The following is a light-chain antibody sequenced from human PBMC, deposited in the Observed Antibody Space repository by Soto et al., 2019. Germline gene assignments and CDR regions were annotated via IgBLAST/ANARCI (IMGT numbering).Light chain of an antibody. CDR1: ISDVGGYNY. CDR3: SSYAGSNNPYV. Sequence: QSALTQPASASGSPGQSFTISCTGTISDVGGYNYVSWYQQHPGKAPKLMIYEVSKRPSGVPDRFSGSKSGNTASLTVSGLQAEDEADYYCSSYAGSNNPYVFGTGTKVTVL. J-gene: IGLJ1*01. V-gene: IGLV2-8*01. CDR2: EVS.